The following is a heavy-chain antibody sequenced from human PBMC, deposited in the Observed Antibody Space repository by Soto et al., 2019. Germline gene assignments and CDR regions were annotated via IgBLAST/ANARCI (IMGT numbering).Heavy chain of an antibody. D-gene: IGHD1-26*01. V-gene: IGHV1-69*13. Sequence: SVKVSCKASGGTFSSYAISWVRQAPGQGLEWMGGIIPIFGTANYAQKFQGRVTITADESTSTAYMELSSLRSEDMAVYYCARERSRSGIVGATTRYFDYWGQGTLVTVSS. CDR3: ARERSRSGIVGATTRYFDY. CDR2: IIPIFGTA. J-gene: IGHJ4*02. CDR1: GGTFSSYA.